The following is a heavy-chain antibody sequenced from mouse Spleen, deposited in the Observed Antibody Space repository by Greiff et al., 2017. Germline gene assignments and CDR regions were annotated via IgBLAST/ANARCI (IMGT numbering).Heavy chain of an antibody. CDR2: ISYSGST. CDR1: GYSITSGYD. V-gene: IGHV3-1*01. J-gene: IGHJ2*01. D-gene: IGHD2-14*01. Sequence: EVKLQESGPGMVKPSQSLSLTCTVTGYSITSGYDWHWIRHFPGNKLEWMGYISYSGSTNYNPSLKSRISITHDTSKNHFFLKLNSVTTEDTATYYCARGRNYRYYFDYWGQGTTLTVSS. CDR3: ARGRNYRYYFDY.